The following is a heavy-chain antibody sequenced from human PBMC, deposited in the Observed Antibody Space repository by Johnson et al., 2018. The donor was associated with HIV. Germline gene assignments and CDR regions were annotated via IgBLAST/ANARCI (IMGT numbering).Heavy chain of an antibody. V-gene: IGHV3-11*04. CDR1: GFTFSDYY. D-gene: IGHD2-21*01. CDR2: ISSSGSTI. Sequence: VQLVESGGGLVKPGGSLRLSCAASGFTFSDYYMSWIRQAPGKGLEWVSYISSSGSTIYYADSVKGRFTISRDNSKNTLYLQMNSLRAEDTAVYYCAKMVHGEPPWAFDIWGQGTMVTVSS. CDR3: AKMVHGEPPWAFDI. J-gene: IGHJ3*02.